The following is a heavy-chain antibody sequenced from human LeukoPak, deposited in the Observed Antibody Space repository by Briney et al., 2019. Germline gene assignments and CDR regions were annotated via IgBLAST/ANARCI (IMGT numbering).Heavy chain of an antibody. D-gene: IGHD5-18*01. J-gene: IGHJ4*02. Sequence: PGRSLRLSCAASGFTFHDYAMHWVRQAPGRGLEWVSGISWSSGIIGYADSVKGRFTTSRDNAKSSLYLQMNSLRPEDTALYYCTKDSVAMVTTSDYWGQGTLVTVSS. CDR3: TKDSVAMVTTSDY. CDR2: ISWSSGII. CDR1: GFTFHDYA. V-gene: IGHV3-9*01.